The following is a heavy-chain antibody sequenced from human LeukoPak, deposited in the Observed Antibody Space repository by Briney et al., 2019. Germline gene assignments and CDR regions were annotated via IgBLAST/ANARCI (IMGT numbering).Heavy chain of an antibody. CDR3: AKDGVVVATTYFDY. Sequence: PGGSLRLSCAASGFTFSSYSMNWVRQAPGKGLEWVSYISSSSSTIYYADSVKGRFTISRDNAKNSLYLQMNSLRAEDTAVYYCAKDGVVVATTYFDYWGQGTLVTVSS. J-gene: IGHJ4*02. CDR1: GFTFSSYS. V-gene: IGHV3-48*01. D-gene: IGHD2-15*01. CDR2: ISSSSSTI.